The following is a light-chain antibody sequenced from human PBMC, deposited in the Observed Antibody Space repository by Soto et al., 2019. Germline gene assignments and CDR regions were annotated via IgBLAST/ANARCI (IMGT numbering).Light chain of an antibody. Sequence: QSVLTQPASVSGSPGQSITISCTGTSSDLGSYNLVSWYQQHPGKAPKLIIYEGSKRPSGVSNRFSGSKSGNTASLTISGLQAEDEADYFCCSFAGTSIWVFGGGTKLTVL. CDR1: SSDLGSYNL. V-gene: IGLV2-23*01. J-gene: IGLJ3*02. CDR3: CSFAGTSIWV. CDR2: EGS.